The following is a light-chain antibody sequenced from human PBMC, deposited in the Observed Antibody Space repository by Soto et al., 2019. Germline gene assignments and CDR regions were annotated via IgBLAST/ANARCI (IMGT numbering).Light chain of an antibody. Sequence: PGGRVTLSCEASETISADLAWYHHRPGQAPRLLIYAASTRAPGVPARFSGSGSGTDFTLAIANLQPEDFGLYYCQHYHNSPRTFGQGTKLEIK. V-gene: IGKV3-15*01. J-gene: IGKJ2*01. CDR2: AAS. CDR1: ETISAD. CDR3: QHYHNSPRT.